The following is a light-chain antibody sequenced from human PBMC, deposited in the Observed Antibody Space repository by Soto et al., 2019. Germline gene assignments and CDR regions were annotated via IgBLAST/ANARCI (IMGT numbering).Light chain of an antibody. CDR1: ISNIGSNY. V-gene: IGLV1-47*02. CDR2: TND. Sequence: QSVLTQPPSASATPGQRVTISCSGSISNIGSNYVYWYQQLPGTAPKLLIYTNDQRPSGVPDRFSGSKSGTSASLAISGLRSEDEADYYCAAWDDSLRGGVFGGGTKVTVL. J-gene: IGLJ3*02. CDR3: AAWDDSLRGGV.